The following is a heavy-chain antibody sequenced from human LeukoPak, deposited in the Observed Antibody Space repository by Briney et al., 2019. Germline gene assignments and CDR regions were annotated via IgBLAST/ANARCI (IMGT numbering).Heavy chain of an antibody. CDR1: GGSISSHY. D-gene: IGHD5-12*01. Sequence: SETLSLTCTVSGGSISSHYWSWIRQPPGKGLEWIGYIYYSGSTNYNPSLKSRVTISVDTSKNQFSLKLSSVTAADTAVYYCARDSGGEGYDYWGQGTLVTVSS. V-gene: IGHV4-59*11. CDR2: IYYSGST. CDR3: ARDSGGEGYDY. J-gene: IGHJ4*02.